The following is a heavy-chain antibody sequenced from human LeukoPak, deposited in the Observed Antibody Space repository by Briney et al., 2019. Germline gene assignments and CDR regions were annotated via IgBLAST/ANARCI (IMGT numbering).Heavy chain of an antibody. CDR3: ARGVYIAAAQYGY. CDR1: GGSISSYY. Sequence: PSETLSLTCTVSGGSISSYYWNWIRQPPGKGLEWIGYIYYSGTTNYNPSVKSRVTISVDTSKNQFSLKLSSVTAADTAVYYCARGVYIAAAQYGYWGQGTLVTVSS. V-gene: IGHV4-59*01. D-gene: IGHD6-13*01. CDR2: IYYSGTT. J-gene: IGHJ4*02.